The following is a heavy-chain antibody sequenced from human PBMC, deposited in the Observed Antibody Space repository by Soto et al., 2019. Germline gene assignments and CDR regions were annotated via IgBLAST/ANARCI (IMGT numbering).Heavy chain of an antibody. D-gene: IGHD2-2*01. Sequence: ASVKVSCRASGGTFSRYTISWVRQAPGQGLEWMGRIIPILGIANYAQKFQGRVTITADKSTSTAYMELSSLRSEDTAVYYCAIRRYCSSTSCYVVPFDYWGQGTLVTVSS. V-gene: IGHV1-69*02. CDR1: GGTFSRYT. CDR3: AIRRYCSSTSCYVVPFDY. CDR2: IIPILGIA. J-gene: IGHJ4*02.